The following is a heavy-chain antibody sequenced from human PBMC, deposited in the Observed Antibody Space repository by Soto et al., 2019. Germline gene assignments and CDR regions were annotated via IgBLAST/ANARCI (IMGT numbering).Heavy chain of an antibody. CDR3: ARDVSRGYSYGYGYFQH. CDR1: GGTFSSYA. CDR2: IIPIFGTA. J-gene: IGHJ1*01. Sequence: QVQLVQSGAEVKKPGSSVKVSCKASGGTFSSYAISWVRQAPGQGLEWMGGIIPIFGTANYAQKFQGRVTITADESTSTAYMELSSLRSEDTAVYYCARDVSRGYSYGYGYFQHWGQGTLVTVSS. D-gene: IGHD5-18*01. V-gene: IGHV1-69*12.